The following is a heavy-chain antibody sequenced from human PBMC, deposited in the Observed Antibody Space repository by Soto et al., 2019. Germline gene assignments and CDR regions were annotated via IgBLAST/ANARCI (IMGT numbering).Heavy chain of an antibody. D-gene: IGHD3-22*01. CDR1: GGSISSYY. J-gene: IGHJ4*02. Sequence: PSETLSLTCTVSGGSISSYYWSWIRQPPGKGLEWIGYIYYSGSTNYNPSLKSRVTISVDTSKNQFSLKLSSVTAADTAVYYCARWSSGYYYGFDYWGQGTLVTVSS. CDR2: IYYSGST. V-gene: IGHV4-59*01. CDR3: ARWSSGYYYGFDY.